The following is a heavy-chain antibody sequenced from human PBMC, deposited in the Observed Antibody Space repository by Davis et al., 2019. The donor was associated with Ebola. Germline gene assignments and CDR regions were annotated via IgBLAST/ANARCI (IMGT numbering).Heavy chain of an antibody. V-gene: IGHV1-2*06. J-gene: IGHJ4*02. Sequence: ASVKVSCKASGYTFTGYYMHWVRQAPGQGLEWMGRINPNSGGTNYAQKFQGRVTMTRDTSISTAYMEVGSLRSDDTAVYFCARAQFPTTSDHWGQGTLVTVSS. CDR1: GYTFTGYY. CDR3: ARAQFPTTSDH. D-gene: IGHD1-1*01. CDR2: INPNSGGT.